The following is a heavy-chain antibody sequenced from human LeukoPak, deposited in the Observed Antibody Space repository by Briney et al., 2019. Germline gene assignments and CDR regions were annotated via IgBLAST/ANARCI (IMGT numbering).Heavy chain of an antibody. CDR1: GYTFTGYY. CDR3: ARVIIDCYNRDHDAFDI. Sequence: ASVKVSCKASGYTFTGYYMHRVRQARGHELEWMGWINPNSGGTNYVQKFQGRVTMTRDTSISTAYMELSRLRSDDTAVYYCARVIIDCYNRDHDAFDIWGQGTMVTVSS. V-gene: IGHV1-2*02. J-gene: IGHJ3*02. D-gene: IGHD5-24*01. CDR2: INPNSGGT.